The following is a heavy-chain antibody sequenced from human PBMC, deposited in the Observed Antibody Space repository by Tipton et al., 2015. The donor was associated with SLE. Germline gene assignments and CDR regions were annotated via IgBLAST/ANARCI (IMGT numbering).Heavy chain of an antibody. CDR1: GASIRSQY. Sequence: TLSLTCSVSGASIRSQYWGWIRQPPGKGLEWIGYIYHSGYSSTNYNPSLKSRVTLSVDTSKNQCFLKLNSVTAADTAVYYCARRGVVSRFDLWGQGTLVTVSS. V-gene: IGHV4-59*08. D-gene: IGHD2-8*02. CDR2: IYHSGYSST. CDR3: ARRGVVSRFDL. J-gene: IGHJ5*02.